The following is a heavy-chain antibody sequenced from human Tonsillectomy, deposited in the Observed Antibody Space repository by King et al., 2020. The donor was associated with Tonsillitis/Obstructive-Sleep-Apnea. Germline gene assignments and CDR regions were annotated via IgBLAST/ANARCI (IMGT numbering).Heavy chain of an antibody. D-gene: IGHD1-26*01. V-gene: IGHV3-30*18. CDR2: ISYDGSNK. CDR3: AKVSYEGGLLGSIPDY. CDR1: GFTFSSYG. Sequence: VQLVESGGGVVQPGRSLRLSCAASGFTFSSYGMHWVRQAPGKGLEWVAVISYDGSNKYYADSVKGRFTISRDNSKNTLYLQMNSLRAEDTAVYYCAKVSYEGGLLGSIPDYWGKGPLVPVSS. J-gene: IGHJ4*02.